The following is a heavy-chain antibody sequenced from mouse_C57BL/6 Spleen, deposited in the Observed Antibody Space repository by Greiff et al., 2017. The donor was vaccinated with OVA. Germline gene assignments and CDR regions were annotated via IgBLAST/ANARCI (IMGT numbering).Heavy chain of an antibody. Sequence: QVQLKESGPGLVQPSQSLSITCTVSGFSLTSYGVHWVRQSPGKGLEWLGVIWSGGSTDYNAAFISRLSISKDNSKSQVFFKMNSLQADDTAIYYCARGAVVASWYFDVWGTGTTVTVSS. CDR2: IWSGGST. J-gene: IGHJ1*03. D-gene: IGHD1-1*01. CDR3: ARGAVVASWYFDV. CDR1: GFSLTSYG. V-gene: IGHV2-2*01.